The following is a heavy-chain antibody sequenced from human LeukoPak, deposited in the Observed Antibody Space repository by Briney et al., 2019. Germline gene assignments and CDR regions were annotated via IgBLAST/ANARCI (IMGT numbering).Heavy chain of an antibody. CDR3: ARTSGSFSAFDI. D-gene: IGHD1-26*01. CDR1: GSTFSSYS. CDR2: ISSSSSYI. J-gene: IGHJ3*02. V-gene: IGHV3-21*01. Sequence: GGSLRLSCAASGSTFSSYSMNWVRQAPGKGLEWVSSISSSSSYIYYADSVKGRFTISRDNAKNSLYLQMNSLRAEDTAVYYCARTSGSFSAFDIWGQGTMVTVSS.